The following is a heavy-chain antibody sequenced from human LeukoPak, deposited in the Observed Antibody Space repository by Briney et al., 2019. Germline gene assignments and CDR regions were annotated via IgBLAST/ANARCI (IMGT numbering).Heavy chain of an antibody. CDR1: GGTFSSYA. Sequence: GSSVKVSCKASGGTFSSYAISWVRQAPGQGLEWMGGIIPIFGTANYAQKFQGRVTITTDESTSTAYMELSSLRSEDTAVYYCARSEGWDSSGWSPRAYYYYYMDVWGKGTTVTVSS. J-gene: IGHJ6*03. V-gene: IGHV1-69*05. D-gene: IGHD6-19*01. CDR3: ARSEGWDSSGWSPRAYYYYYMDV. CDR2: IIPIFGTA.